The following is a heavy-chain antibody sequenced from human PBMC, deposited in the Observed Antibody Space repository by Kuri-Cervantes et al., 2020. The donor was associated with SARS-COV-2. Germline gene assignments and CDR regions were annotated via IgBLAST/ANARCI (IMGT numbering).Heavy chain of an antibody. V-gene: IGHV3-21*01. CDR3: ARDQVVEWRDYYYYMDV. CDR2: ISSSSSYI. D-gene: IGHD2-15*01. J-gene: IGHJ6*03. CDR1: GFTFSSYS. Sequence: GESLKISCAASGFTFSSYSMNWVRQAPGKGLEWVSSISSSSSYIYYADSVKGRFTISRDNAKNSLYLQMNSLRAEDTAVYYCARDQVVEWRDYYYYMDVWGKGTTVTDSS.